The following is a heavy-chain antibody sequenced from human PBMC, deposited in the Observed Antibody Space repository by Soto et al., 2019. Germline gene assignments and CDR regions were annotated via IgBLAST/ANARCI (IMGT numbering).Heavy chain of an antibody. CDR3: ARGKVGSSSHFDY. V-gene: IGHV4-59*01. CDR2: IYYSGST. CDR1: GGSISSYY. Sequence: WETLSLTCTVSGGSISSYYWSWIRQPPGKGLEWIGYIYYSGSTNYNPSLKSRVTISVDTSNDQFSLRLSSVTAADTAVYYCARGKVGSSSHFDYWGQGTLVTV. J-gene: IGHJ4*02. D-gene: IGHD6-6*01.